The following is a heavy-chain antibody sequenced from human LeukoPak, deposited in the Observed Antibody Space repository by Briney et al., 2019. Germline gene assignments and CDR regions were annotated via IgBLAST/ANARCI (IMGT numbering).Heavy chain of an antibody. J-gene: IGHJ4*02. CDR1: GFTFSSYG. CDR2: ISGSGGST. V-gene: IGHV3-23*01. Sequence: GGSLRLSCAASGFTFSSYGMHWVRQAPGKGLEWVSAISGSGGSTYYADSVKGRFTISRDNSKNTLYLQMNSLRAEDTAVYYCAKSPEGYSYGPFDYWGQGTLVTVSS. D-gene: IGHD5-18*01. CDR3: AKSPEGYSYGPFDY.